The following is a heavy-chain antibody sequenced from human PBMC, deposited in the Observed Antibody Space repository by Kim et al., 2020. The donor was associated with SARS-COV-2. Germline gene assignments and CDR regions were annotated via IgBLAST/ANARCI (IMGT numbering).Heavy chain of an antibody. CDR2: IKQDGSEK. Sequence: GGSLRLSCAASGFTFSSYWMSWVRQAPGKGLEWVANIKQDGSEKYYVDSVKGRFTISRDNAKNSLYLQMNSLRAEDTAVYYCARDARIRTYYYGSGSLGYWGQGTLVTVSS. V-gene: IGHV3-7*01. CDR3: ARDARIRTYYYGSGSLGY. D-gene: IGHD3-10*01. J-gene: IGHJ4*02. CDR1: GFTFSSYW.